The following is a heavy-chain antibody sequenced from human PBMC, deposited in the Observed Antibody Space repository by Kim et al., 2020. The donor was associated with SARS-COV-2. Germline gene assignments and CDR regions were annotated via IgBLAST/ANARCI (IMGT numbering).Heavy chain of an antibody. Sequence: TDYAAPVKGRFTISRDDSKNTLYLQMNSLKTEDTAVYYCTTEYYDILTTFWGQGTMVTVSS. J-gene: IGHJ3*01. CDR2: T. CDR3: TTEYYDILTTF. D-gene: IGHD3-9*01. V-gene: IGHV3-15*01.